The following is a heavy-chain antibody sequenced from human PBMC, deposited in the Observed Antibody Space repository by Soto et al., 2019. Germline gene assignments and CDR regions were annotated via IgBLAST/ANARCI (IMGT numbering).Heavy chain of an antibody. CDR2: IYYSGST. V-gene: IGHV4-59*01. CDR1: GGSISSYY. Sequence: SETLSLTCTVSGGSISSYYWSWIRQPPGKGLEWIGYIYYSGSTNYNPSLKSRVTISVDTSKNQFSLKLSSVTAADTAVYYCAREAYGDTPVYWGQGTLVTVSS. J-gene: IGHJ4*02. D-gene: IGHD4-17*01. CDR3: AREAYGDTPVY.